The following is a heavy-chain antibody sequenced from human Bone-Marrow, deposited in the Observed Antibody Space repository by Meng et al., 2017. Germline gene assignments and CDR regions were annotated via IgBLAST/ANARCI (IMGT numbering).Heavy chain of an antibody. D-gene: IGHD1-14*01. CDR2: IYHSGIT. J-gene: IGHJ4*02. CDR3: ARDPTGGEDHQRV. CDR1: GGSISSSNG. V-gene: IGHV4-4*02. Sequence: QVLLQESGPGLVKPSGTLSPTCAVSGGSISSSNGWSWVRQPPGKGLEWIGKIYHSGITIYNPSLKSRVTMSVDNSKNQFSLKLNSMTAADTAVYYCARDPTGGEDHQRVWGQGTLVTVSS.